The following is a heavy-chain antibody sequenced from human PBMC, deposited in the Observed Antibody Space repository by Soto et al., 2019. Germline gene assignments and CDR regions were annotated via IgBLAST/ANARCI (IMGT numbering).Heavy chain of an antibody. Sequence: EVQLVESGGGLVQPGGSLRLSCAASGFTVSSNYMSWVRQAPGKGLEWVSVIYSGGTTYYADSVKGRFTISRDNSKNTLYLKMNSLRAEDTAVYYCARNGDSSDYRGWFDPWGQGTRVTVSS. CDR2: IYSGGTT. V-gene: IGHV3-66*01. CDR1: GFTVSSNY. D-gene: IGHD3-22*01. CDR3: ARNGDSSDYRGWFDP. J-gene: IGHJ5*02.